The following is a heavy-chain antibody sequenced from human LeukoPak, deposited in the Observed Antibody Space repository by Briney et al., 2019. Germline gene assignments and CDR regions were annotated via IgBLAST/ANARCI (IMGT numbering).Heavy chain of an antibody. V-gene: IGHV3-48*03. Sequence: GGSLRLSCAASGFTFSSYEMNWVRQAPGKGLEWVSYISSSGSTIYYADSVKGRFTISRDNAKNSLYLQMNSLRAEDTAVYYCARGYGSGSYYYYYDMDVWGKGTTVTVSS. CDR2: ISSSGSTI. J-gene: IGHJ6*04. CDR1: GFTFSSYE. D-gene: IGHD3-10*01. CDR3: ARGYGSGSYYYYYDMDV.